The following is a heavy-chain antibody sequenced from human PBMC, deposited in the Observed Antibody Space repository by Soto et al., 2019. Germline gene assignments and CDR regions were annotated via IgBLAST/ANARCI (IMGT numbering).Heavy chain of an antibody. Sequence: SETLSLTCTVSGGSISSYYWSWIRQPPGKGLEWIGYIYYSGSTNYNPSLKSRVTISVDTSKNQFSLKLSSVTAADTAVYYCARHLPSASIFGVVIAFDYWGQGTLVTVSS. V-gene: IGHV4-59*08. D-gene: IGHD3-3*01. CDR3: ARHLPSASIFGVVIAFDY. CDR2: IYYSGST. CDR1: GGSISSYY. J-gene: IGHJ4*02.